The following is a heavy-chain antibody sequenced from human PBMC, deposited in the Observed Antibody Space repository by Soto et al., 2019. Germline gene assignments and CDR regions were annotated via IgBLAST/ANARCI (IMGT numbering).Heavy chain of an antibody. V-gene: IGHV6-1*01. CDR2: TYYRSKWYN. Sequence: SQTLSLTFAISGDSVSSNSSAWNCIRQSPSRGLEWLGRTYYRSKWYNDYAVSVKGRITINPDTSKNQFSLQLNSVTPEDTAIYYCASTGGPMDVWGQGTTVTVSS. CDR1: GDSVSSNSSA. J-gene: IGHJ6*02. CDR3: ASTGGPMDV.